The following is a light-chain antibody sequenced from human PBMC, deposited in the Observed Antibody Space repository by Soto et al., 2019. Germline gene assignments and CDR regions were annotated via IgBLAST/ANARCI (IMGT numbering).Light chain of an antibody. CDR3: SAFTGTTYV. CDR1: SSDVGGNKY. V-gene: IGLV2-14*01. J-gene: IGLJ1*01. Sequence: QSALTQPASVSGSPGQSITISCTGSSSDVGGNKYVSWYQQYPGKAPKLMICDVSNRPSGVSNRFSGSKSGNTASLTISGFQAEDEADYYCSAFTGTTYVFGTGTKVTVL. CDR2: DVS.